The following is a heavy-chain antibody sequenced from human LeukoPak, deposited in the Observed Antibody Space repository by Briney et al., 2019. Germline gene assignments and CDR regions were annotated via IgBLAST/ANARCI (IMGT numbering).Heavy chain of an antibody. J-gene: IGHJ4*02. D-gene: IGHD2-21*02. Sequence: GGSLRLSCSASGFTFSSYGMHWVRQAPGKGLEGWAVISYDGSNKYYADSVKGRFTISRDNSKSTLYLQMNSLRAEDTAVYYCAKVLHIVVVTAILGYWGQGTLVTVSS. V-gene: IGHV3-30*18. CDR1: GFTFSSYG. CDR3: AKVLHIVVVTAILGY. CDR2: ISYDGSNK.